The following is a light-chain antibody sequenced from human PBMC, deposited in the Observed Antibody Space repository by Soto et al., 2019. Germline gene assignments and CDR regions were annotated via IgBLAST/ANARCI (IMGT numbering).Light chain of an antibody. V-gene: IGKV3-20*01. Sequence: ETVLTQSPGTLSLSPGERATLSCRASQSVSSTYLGWYQQKPGQAPRLLIYATSNRATGIPDRFSGSGSGTDFTLTISRLEPEDFAVYYCQQYGSSPWTFGQGTKV. CDR3: QQYGSSPWT. CDR1: QSVSSTY. J-gene: IGKJ1*01. CDR2: ATS.